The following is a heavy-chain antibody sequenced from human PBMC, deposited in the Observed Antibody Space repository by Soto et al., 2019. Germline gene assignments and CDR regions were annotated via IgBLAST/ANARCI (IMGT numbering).Heavy chain of an antibody. V-gene: IGHV4-31*03. J-gene: IGHJ5*02. CDR1: GVSISSGCYY. D-gene: IGHD3-22*01. CDR3: ATYDSSDYYSGSPIGWFDP. Sequence: SETLSLTCTVSGVSISSGCYYWSWIRQHPGKVLEWIGYIYYSGSTYYNPSLKSRVTISVDTSKNQFSLKLSSVTAADTAVYYCATYDSSDYYSGSPIGWFDPWGQGTLVTVSS. CDR2: IYYSGST.